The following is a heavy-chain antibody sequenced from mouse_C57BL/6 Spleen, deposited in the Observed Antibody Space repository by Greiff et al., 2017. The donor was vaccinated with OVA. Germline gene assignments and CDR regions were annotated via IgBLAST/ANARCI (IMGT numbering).Heavy chain of an antibody. V-gene: IGHV5-6*01. D-gene: IGHD2-1*01. J-gene: IGHJ4*01. CDR2: ISSGGSYT. CDR3: ARQEYGNYGVDY. CDR1: GFTFSSYG. Sequence: EVQLVESGGDLVKPGGSLKLSCAASGFTFSSYGMSWVRQTPDKRLEWVATISSGGSYTYYPDSVKGRFTISRDNAKNTLYLQMSSLKSEDTAMYYCARQEYGNYGVDYWGQGTSVTVSS.